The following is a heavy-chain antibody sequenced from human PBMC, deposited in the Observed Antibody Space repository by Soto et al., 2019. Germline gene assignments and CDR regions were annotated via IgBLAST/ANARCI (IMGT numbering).Heavy chain of an antibody. CDR1: GFTVSSNY. CDR3: ARRYSGSLTNWFDP. V-gene: IGHV3-53*01. Sequence: GGSLRLSCAASGFTVSSNYMSWVRQAPGKGLGWVSVIYSGGSTYYADSVKGRFTISRDNSKNTLYLQMNSLRAEDTAVYYCARRYSGSLTNWFDPWGQGTLVTVSS. D-gene: IGHD1-26*01. CDR2: IYSGGST. J-gene: IGHJ5*02.